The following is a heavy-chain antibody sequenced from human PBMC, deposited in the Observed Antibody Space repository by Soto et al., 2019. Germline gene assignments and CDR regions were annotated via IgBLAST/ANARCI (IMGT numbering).Heavy chain of an antibody. CDR3: AREAAGILNWFDP. CDR1: GGSISSGGYY. CDR2: IYHSGST. V-gene: IGHV4-31*03. J-gene: IGHJ5*02. D-gene: IGHD6-25*01. Sequence: QVQLQESGPGLVKPTQTLSLTCTVSGGSISSGGYYWSWIRQHPGKGLEWIGYIYHSGSTYYNPSFKSRVTISVETSKNQFSLKLSSVTAADTAVYYCAREAAGILNWFDPWGQGTLVTVSS.